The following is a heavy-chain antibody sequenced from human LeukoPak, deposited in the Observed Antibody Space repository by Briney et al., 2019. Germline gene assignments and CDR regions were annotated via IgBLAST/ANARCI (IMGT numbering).Heavy chain of an antibody. V-gene: IGHV4-59*01. J-gene: IGHJ4*02. D-gene: IGHD3-10*01. CDR2: IYYSGSA. CDR3: ARSYGSGNYFDY. CDR1: GGSISTYC. Sequence: PSETLSLTCTVSGGSISTYCWSWIRQPPGKGLEWIGYIYYSGSAKYNPSLKSRVTISVDTSKNQFSLKLSSVTAADTAVYYCARSYGSGNYFDYWGQGTLVTVSS.